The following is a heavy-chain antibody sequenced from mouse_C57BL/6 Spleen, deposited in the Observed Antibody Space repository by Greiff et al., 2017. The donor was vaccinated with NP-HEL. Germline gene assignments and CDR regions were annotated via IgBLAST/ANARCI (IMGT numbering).Heavy chain of an antibody. CDR1: GYAFSSSW. CDR2: IYPGDGDT. D-gene: IGHD1-1*01. Sequence: VQLQQSGPELVKPGASVKISCKASGYAFSSSWMNWVKQRPGKGLEWIGRIYPGDGDTNYNGKFKGKATLTADKSSSTAYMQLSSLTSEDSAVYFCARWGSLRGEYWYFDVWGTGTTVTVSS. CDR3: ARWGSLRGEYWYFDV. V-gene: IGHV1-82*01. J-gene: IGHJ1*03.